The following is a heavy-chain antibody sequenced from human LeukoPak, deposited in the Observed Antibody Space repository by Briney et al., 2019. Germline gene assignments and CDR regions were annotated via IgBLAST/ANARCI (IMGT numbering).Heavy chain of an antibody. D-gene: IGHD3-22*01. CDR1: GGSISSSNW. CDR3: GYDSSGYGAFDI. V-gene: IGHV4-4*02. CDR2: IYHSGST. J-gene: IGHJ3*02. Sequence: PSETLSLTCAVSGGSISSSNWWSWVRQPPGKGLEWIGEIYHSGSTNYNPSLKSRVTISVDKSKNQFSLKLSSVTAADTAVYYCGYDSSGYGAFDIWGQGTMVTVSS.